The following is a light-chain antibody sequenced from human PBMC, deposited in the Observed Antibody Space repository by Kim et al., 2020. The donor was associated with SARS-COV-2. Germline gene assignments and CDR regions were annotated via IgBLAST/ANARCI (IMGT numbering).Light chain of an antibody. CDR2: DVS. CDR1: SSGVVGYNY. CDR3: SSYTSSSPYV. V-gene: IGLV2-14*03. Sequence: GQSITISSTGTSSGVVGYNYVSWYQQHQGKAPKLMIYDVSNRPSGVSNRFSGSKSGNTASLTISGLQAEDEADYYCSSYTSSSPYVFGTGTKVTVL. J-gene: IGLJ1*01.